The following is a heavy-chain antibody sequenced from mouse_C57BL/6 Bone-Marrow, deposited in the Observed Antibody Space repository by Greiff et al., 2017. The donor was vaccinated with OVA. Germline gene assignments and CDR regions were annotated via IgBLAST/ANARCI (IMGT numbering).Heavy chain of an antibody. CDR2: INPSSGYT. CDR1: GYTFTSYW. J-gene: IGHJ2*01. Sequence: QVQLKESGAELAKPGASVKLSCKASGYTFTSYWMHWVKQRPGQGLEWIGYINPSSGYTKSNQKFKDKATLTADKSSSTAYMQLSSLTYEDSASYDCASILEDYFDYWGQGTTLTVSS. V-gene: IGHV1-7*01. CDR3: ASILEDYFDY.